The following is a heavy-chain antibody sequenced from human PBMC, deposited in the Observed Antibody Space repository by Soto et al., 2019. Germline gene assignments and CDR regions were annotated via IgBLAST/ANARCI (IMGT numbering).Heavy chain of an antibody. CDR1: GFTFSDYA. Sequence: VQLVESGGGVVQPGRSLRLSCAASGFTFSDYAMHWVRQAPGKGLEWVAVVSHDGRNTHYADSVKGRFTISRDSSKNTVSLEMTSLRAEDTAVHYCAKVGRQWLVTSDFNYWGQGALVTVSS. J-gene: IGHJ4*02. D-gene: IGHD6-19*01. V-gene: IGHV3-30*18. CDR2: VSHDGRNT. CDR3: AKVGRQWLVTSDFNY.